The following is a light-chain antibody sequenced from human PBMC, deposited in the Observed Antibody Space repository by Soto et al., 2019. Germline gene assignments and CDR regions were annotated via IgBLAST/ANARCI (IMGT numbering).Light chain of an antibody. CDR3: QQYGSSPTT. CDR2: GAS. J-gene: IGKJ1*01. CDR1: QSVTSNY. Sequence: EVVLTQSPGTLSLSPGERATLSCRASQSVTSNYLAWYQQKPGQAPRLLLFGASIRDTGIPDRFSGSGSGTDSTLTISRLEPEDFAVYHCQQYGSSPTTFGQGTMVDIK. V-gene: IGKV3-20*01.